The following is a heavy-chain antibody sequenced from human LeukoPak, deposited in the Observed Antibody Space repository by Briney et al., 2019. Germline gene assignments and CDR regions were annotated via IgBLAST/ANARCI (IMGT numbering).Heavy chain of an antibody. CDR2: LYIRVST. V-gene: IGHV4-61*02. Sequence: SETLSLTCTVSGDSITNGSYYWSWIRQPAGKGLEWIGRLYIRVSTNYSPSLKSRVTISADRSKNQFSLSLRSVTAADTGVYFCARAATGNYHFDSWGQGTLVTVSS. CDR3: ARAATGNYHFDS. CDR1: GDSITNGSYY. J-gene: IGHJ4*02. D-gene: IGHD1-7*01.